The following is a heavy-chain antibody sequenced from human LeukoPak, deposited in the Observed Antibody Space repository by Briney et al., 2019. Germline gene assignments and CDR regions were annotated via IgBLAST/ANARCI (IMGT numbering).Heavy chain of an antibody. D-gene: IGHD4-17*01. J-gene: IGHJ4*02. V-gene: IGHV3-7*03. Sequence: GGSLRLSCAASGFTFSSYWMSWVRQAPGKGLEWVANIKQDGSEKYYVDSVKGRFTISRDNSKNTLYLQMNSLRAEDTAVYYCAKAGYGAKPYFDYWGQGTLVTVSS. CDR3: AKAGYGAKPYFDY. CDR1: GFTFSSYW. CDR2: IKQDGSEK.